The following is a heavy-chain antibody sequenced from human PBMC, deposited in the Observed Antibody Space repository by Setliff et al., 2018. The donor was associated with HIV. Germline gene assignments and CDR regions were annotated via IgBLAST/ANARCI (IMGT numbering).Heavy chain of an antibody. CDR1: GYTFSDPY. CDR3: ARDSPRQRVVDYYYYMDV. J-gene: IGHJ6*03. CDR2: ISPTNGGT. D-gene: IGHD2-15*01. V-gene: IGHV1-2*02. Sequence: ASVKVSCKASGYTFSDPYIHWVRQAPGQGLEWMGWISPTNGGTNYAQKFQGRVTMTRDMSISTAYMELSRLRSDDTAVYYCARDSPRQRVVDYYYYMDVWGKGTTVTVSS.